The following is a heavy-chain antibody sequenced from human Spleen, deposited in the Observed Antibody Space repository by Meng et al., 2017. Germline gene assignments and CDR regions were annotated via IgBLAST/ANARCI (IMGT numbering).Heavy chain of an antibody. J-gene: IGHJ4*02. D-gene: IGHD4-11*01. CDR3: ARGPTTMAHDFDY. CDR2: IYYSGST. CDR1: GGSISSGGYY. Sequence: QRQRQCSGPGLVKRSQPLSLTCTGSGGSISSGGYYWSWIRQHPGKGLEWIGYIYYSGSTYYNPSLESLVIRSVDTSKNQFSLKVSSVTAADSAVYYCARGPTTMAHDFDYWGQGTLVTVSS. V-gene: IGHV4-31*01.